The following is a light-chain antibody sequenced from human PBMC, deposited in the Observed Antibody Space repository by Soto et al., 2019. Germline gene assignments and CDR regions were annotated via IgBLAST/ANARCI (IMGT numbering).Light chain of an antibody. CDR1: QGISNY. V-gene: IGKV1-27*01. CDR2: VAS. Sequence: DIQMTQSPSSLSASVGDRVTITCRASQGISNYLAWYQQKPGKVPKLLIYVASTLQSGVPSRFSGSGSGTDFSLTISSLQPEDVATYYCQNYNSAPITFGQGTRLEIK. J-gene: IGKJ5*01. CDR3: QNYNSAPIT.